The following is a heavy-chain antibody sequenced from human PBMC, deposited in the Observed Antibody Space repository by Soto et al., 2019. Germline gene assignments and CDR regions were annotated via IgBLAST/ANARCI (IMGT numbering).Heavy chain of an antibody. Sequence: GESLKVSCKGSGYSFTSYWIGWVRQMPGKGLEWMGIIYPGDSDTRYSPSFQGQVTISADKSISTAYLQWDSLKASDTAMYYCARLSGTYYEHFDSWRHGTRVTAS. J-gene: IGHJ4*01. CDR3: ARLSGTYYEHFDS. CDR2: IYPGDSDT. CDR1: GYSFTSYW. D-gene: IGHD1-26*01. V-gene: IGHV5-51*01.